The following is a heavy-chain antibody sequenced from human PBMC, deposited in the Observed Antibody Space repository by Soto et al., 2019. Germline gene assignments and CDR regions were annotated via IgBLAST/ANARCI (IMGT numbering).Heavy chain of an antibody. Sequence: QIQLVQSGAEVKMPGASVKVPCKASGYSLTSYGISWVRQAPGQGLEWMGWISGHDGNTKYTQKLQGRVTVTTDTSTSTAYMDLRSLRSDDTAVYYCAREYCSSASCYGPDFWGPGTLVTVSS. CDR2: ISGHDGNT. D-gene: IGHD2-2*01. CDR3: AREYCSSASCYGPDF. V-gene: IGHV1-18*01. J-gene: IGHJ4*02. CDR1: GYSLTSYG.